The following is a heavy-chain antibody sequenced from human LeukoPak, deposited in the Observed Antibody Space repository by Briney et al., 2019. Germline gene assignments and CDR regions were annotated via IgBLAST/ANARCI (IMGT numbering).Heavy chain of an antibody. CDR3: ARAYQSSSWYWFDP. CDR1: GGSISSGSYY. J-gene: IGHJ5*02. D-gene: IGHD6-13*01. Sequence: KASETLSLTCTVSGGSISSGSYYWSWIRQPAGKRLEWIGRIYTSGSTNYNPSLKSRVTISVDTSKNQFSLKLSSVTAADTAVYYCARAYQSSSWYWFDPWGQGTLVTVSS. V-gene: IGHV4-61*02. CDR2: IYTSGST.